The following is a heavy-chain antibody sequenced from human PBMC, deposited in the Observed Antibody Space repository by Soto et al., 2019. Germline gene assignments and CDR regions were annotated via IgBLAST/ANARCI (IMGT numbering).Heavy chain of an antibody. V-gene: IGHV1-18*01. J-gene: IGHJ6*03. CDR1: GYTFTSYG. Sequence: ASVKVSCKASGYTFTSYGISWVRQAPEQGLEWMGWISAYNGNTNYAQKLQGRVTMTTDTSTSTAYMELRSLRSDDTAVYYCARTIVVVPAAMVGYYYYYYMDVWGKGTTVTVSS. D-gene: IGHD2-2*01. CDR2: ISAYNGNT. CDR3: ARTIVVVPAAMVGYYYYYYMDV.